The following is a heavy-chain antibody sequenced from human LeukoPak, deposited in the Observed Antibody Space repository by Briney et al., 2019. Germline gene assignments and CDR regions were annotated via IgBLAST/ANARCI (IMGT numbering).Heavy chain of an antibody. CDR2: VSPRDSDT. J-gene: IGHJ4*02. V-gene: IGHV5-51*01. D-gene: IGHD3-10*01. CDR1: GYTFSNYF. CDR3: ARHRSDSYSSPIDY. Sequence: GESLKISCKASGYTFSNYFIGWVRQMPGKGLEWMAIVSPRDSDTRYCPSFRGQVTVSADKSISTVYLQWSSLEASDTAMYYCARHRSDSYSSPIDYWGQGTLVTVSS.